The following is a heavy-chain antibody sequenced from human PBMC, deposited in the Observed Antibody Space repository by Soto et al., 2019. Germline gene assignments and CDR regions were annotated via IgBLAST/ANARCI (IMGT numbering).Heavy chain of an antibody. D-gene: IGHD3-3*01. V-gene: IGHV1-46*01. CDR2: INPSGGNT. Sequence: ASVKVSCKASGYTFTSYYMHWVRQAPGQGLEWMGIINPSGGNTNYAQKFQERVTITRDMSTSTAYMELSSLRSEDTAVYYCAATSPRLRFLEWFRPDYYYYYMDVWGKGTTVTVSS. CDR3: AATSPRLRFLEWFRPDYYYYYMDV. CDR1: GYTFTSYY. J-gene: IGHJ6*03.